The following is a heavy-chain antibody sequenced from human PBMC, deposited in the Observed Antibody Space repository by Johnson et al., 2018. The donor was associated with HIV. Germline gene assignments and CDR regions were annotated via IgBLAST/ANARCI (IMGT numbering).Heavy chain of an antibody. CDR3: AVLCSGCADAFDI. D-gene: IGHD3-10*01. J-gene: IGHJ3*02. V-gene: IGHV3-33*01. Sequence: QVQLVESGGGVVQPGRSLRLSCAASGFTFSSYGMHWVRQAAGKGLEWVAVIWYDGSNKYYADSVKGRVTISRDNSKNTLYLQMNSLRAEDTAMYYGAVLCSGCADAFDIWGQGTMGTVSS. CDR1: GFTFSSYG. CDR2: IWYDGSNK.